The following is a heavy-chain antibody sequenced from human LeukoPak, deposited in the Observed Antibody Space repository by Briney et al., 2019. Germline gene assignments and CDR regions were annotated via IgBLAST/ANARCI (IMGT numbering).Heavy chain of an antibody. J-gene: IGHJ4*02. V-gene: IGHV3-53*01. CDR1: GFTVSSNY. CDR2: IYSGGST. Sequence: GGSLRLSCAASGFTVSSNYMSWVRQAPGKGLEWVSVIYSGGSTYYADSVKGRFTISRDNSKNTLYLQMNSLRAEDTAAYYCASRYSSGWSRGFDYWGQGTLVTVSS. D-gene: IGHD6-19*01. CDR3: ASRYSSGWSRGFDY.